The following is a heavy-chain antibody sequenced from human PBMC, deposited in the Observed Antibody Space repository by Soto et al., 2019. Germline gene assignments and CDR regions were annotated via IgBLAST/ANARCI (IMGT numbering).Heavy chain of an antibody. CDR1: GGSISSYY. V-gene: IGHV4-59*01. CDR3: ARGMTTVTTTDYYYYYMDV. Sequence: SETLSLTCTVSGGSISSYYWSWIRQPPGKGLEWIGYIYYSGSTNYNPSLKSRVTISVDTSKNQFSLKLSSVTAADTAVYYCARGMTTVTTTDYYYYYMDVWGKGTTVTVSS. J-gene: IGHJ6*03. CDR2: IYYSGST. D-gene: IGHD4-4*01.